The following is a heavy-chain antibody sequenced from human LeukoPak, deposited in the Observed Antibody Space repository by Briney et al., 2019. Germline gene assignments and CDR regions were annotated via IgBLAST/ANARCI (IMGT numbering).Heavy chain of an antibody. CDR3: ARDLYYFGSGSFVPGLPDY. J-gene: IGHJ4*02. CDR2: ISSTGSVI. CDR1: GFTFSSYG. D-gene: IGHD3-10*01. V-gene: IGHV3-48*04. Sequence: GGTLRLSCAASGFTFSSYGMHWVRQASGKGLEWVSYISSTGSVIHHADSVKGRFTISRDNAKSSLYLQMNSLRAEDTAVYYCARDLYYFGSGSFVPGLPDYWGQGTLVTVSS.